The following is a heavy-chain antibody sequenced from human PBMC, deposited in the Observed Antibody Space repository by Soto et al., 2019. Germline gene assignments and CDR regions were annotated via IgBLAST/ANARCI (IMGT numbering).Heavy chain of an antibody. J-gene: IGHJ3*01. CDR1: AGSISTINYY. D-gene: IGHD2-8*01. CDR2: ISYSGSN. CDR3: ARSAQWDGFDP. V-gene: IGHV4-31*03. Sequence: QVQLQESGPGLVRPSQTLSLTCTVSAGSISTINYYWSWIRQHPEKGLEWIGYISYSGSNFYHSSLKSRVTISLDTSKKQFSLTLTSVTAAGTAVYYCARSAQWDGFDPWGQGTMVTVSS.